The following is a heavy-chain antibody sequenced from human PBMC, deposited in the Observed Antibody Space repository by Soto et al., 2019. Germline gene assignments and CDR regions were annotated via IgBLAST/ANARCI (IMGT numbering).Heavy chain of an antibody. D-gene: IGHD2-15*01. CDR2: ISYDGSNK. J-gene: IGHJ6*02. CDR3: ARTQCGGSCSYYYYYGMDV. Sequence: GGSLRLSCAASGFTFSSYAMHWVRQAPGKGLEWVAVISYDGSNKYYADSVKGRFTISRDNSKNTLYLQMNSLRAEDTAVYYCARTQCGGSCSYYYYYGMDVWGQGTTVTVSS. CDR1: GFTFSSYA. V-gene: IGHV3-30-3*01.